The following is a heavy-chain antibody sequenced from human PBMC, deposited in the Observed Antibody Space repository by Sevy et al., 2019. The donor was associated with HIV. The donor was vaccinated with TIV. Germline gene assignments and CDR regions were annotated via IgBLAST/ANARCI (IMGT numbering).Heavy chain of an antibody. V-gene: IGHV4-39*01. J-gene: IGHJ5*02. CDR1: GGSISSSSYY. Sequence: SETLSLTCTVSGGSISSSSYYWGWIRQPPGKGLEWIGSIYYSGSTYYNPSLKSLITISVDTSKNQFSLRLSSVTAADTAVYYGARHDYYDSSGYWRFDPWGQGTLVTVSS. CDR2: IYYSGST. CDR3: ARHDYYDSSGYWRFDP. D-gene: IGHD3-22*01.